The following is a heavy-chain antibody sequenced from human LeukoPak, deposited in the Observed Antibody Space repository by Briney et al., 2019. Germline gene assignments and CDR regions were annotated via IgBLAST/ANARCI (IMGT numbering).Heavy chain of an antibody. CDR2: ISAYNGNT. J-gene: IGHJ4*02. CDR1: GYTFTNYG. D-gene: IGHD5-12*01. CDR3: ARDLGAVTTINVFDY. Sequence: ASVKVSCKASGYTFTNYGFSWVRQAPGQGLEWMGWISAYNGNTNYAQKLQGRVTMTTDTSTSTAYMELRSLKSDDTAVYYCARDLGAVTTINVFDYWGQGTLVTVSS. V-gene: IGHV1-18*01.